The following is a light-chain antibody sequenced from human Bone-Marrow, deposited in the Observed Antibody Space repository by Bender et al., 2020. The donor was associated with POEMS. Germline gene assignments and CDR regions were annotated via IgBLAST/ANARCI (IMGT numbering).Light chain of an antibody. CDR3: CSYAGSSTLI. CDR1: RDDVGLYNL. V-gene: IGLV2-23*02. J-gene: IGLJ2*01. Sequence: QSALTQPPSASGSPGQSITISCTGTRDDVGLYNLVSWYQQYPGKVPNLLLYEVSKRPSGISDRFSGSKSGNTASLTISGLQAEDEADYYCCSYAGSSTLIFGGGTKLTVL. CDR2: EVS.